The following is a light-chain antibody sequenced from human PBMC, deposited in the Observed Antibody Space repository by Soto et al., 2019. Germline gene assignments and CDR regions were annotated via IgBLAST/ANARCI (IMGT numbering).Light chain of an antibody. CDR3: QKYNSAPLT. V-gene: IGKV1-27*01. J-gene: IGKJ4*01. CDR1: QGINNN. Sequence: DIQMTQSPSSLSASVGDRVTITCRASQGINNNLAWYQQKPGKVPKVLIYAASTLQSGVPSRFSGSGSGTDFTLTISCLQPGDVATYYCQKYNSAPLTFGGGTKVEIQ. CDR2: AAS.